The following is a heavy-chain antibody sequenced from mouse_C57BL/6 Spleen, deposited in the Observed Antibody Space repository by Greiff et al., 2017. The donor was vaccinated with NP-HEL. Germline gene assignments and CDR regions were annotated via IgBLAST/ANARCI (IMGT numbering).Heavy chain of an antibody. Sequence: QVQLQQSGPELVKPGASVKISCKASGYAFSSSWMNWVKQRPGKGLEWIGRIYPGDGDTNYNGKFKGKATLTADKSSSTSYMQLSSLTSADSAVYSCAHYDYYFDYWGQGTTLTVSS. CDR3: AHYDYYFDY. J-gene: IGHJ2*01. CDR1: GYAFSSSW. V-gene: IGHV1-82*01. D-gene: IGHD2-4*01. CDR2: IYPGDGDT.